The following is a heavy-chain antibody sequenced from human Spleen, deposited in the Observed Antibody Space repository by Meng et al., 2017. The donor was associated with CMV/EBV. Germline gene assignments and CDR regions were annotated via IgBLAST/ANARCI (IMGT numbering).Heavy chain of an antibody. CDR3: VSLLGGYRSKLDY. CDR2: IDDAGTT. V-gene: IGHV4-34*01. Sequence: SETLSLTCAVYGSLSGYYWSWIRQTPGKGLEWIAEIDDAGTTNHNPPLNSRVMISVDTSKRQISLRLRSVTAADTAVYYCVSLLGGYRSKLDYWGRGTLVTVSS. D-gene: IGHD5-12*01. CDR1: GSLSGYY. J-gene: IGHJ4*02.